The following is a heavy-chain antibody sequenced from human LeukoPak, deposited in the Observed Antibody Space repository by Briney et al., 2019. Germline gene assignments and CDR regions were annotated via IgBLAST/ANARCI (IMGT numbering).Heavy chain of an antibody. J-gene: IGHJ5*02. D-gene: IGHD3-10*01. Sequence: SETLSLTCTVSGGSISGGYWGWIRQPPGRGLEWIGYVYTSGSTNYNPSLKSRVTISVDTSKNQFSLKLSSVTAADTAVYYCARAMVRGVYMGFDPWGQGTLVTVSS. CDR3: ARAMVRGVYMGFDP. V-gene: IGHV4-4*09. CDR2: VYTSGST. CDR1: GGSISGGY.